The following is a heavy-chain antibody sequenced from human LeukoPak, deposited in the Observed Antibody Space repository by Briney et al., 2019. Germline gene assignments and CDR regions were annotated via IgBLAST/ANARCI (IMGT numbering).Heavy chain of an antibody. CDR3: ARGNPISDY. D-gene: IGHD2-21*01. CDR1: GYSISSGYY. V-gene: IGHV4-38-2*01. CDR2: IYHSGST. J-gene: IGHJ4*02. Sequence: SETLSLTCAVSGYSISSGYYWGWIRQPPGKGLEWIGSIYHSGSTYYNPSLKSRVTISVDTFKNQFSLKLSSVTAADTAVYYCARGNPISDYWGQGTLVTVSS.